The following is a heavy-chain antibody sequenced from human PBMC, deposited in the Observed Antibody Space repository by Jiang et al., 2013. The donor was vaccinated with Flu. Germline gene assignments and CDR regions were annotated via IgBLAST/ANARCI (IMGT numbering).Heavy chain of an antibody. V-gene: IGHV4-61*02. CDR1: GDSVSSGSYYY. J-gene: IGHJ4*02. CDR3: ARLDTFSTTYHAGYFDF. Sequence: SQTLSLTCTVPGDSVSSGSYYYWSWIRQPAGKGLEWIGRISASGNTDCNSSLKSRSTKSVETSKNQFSLKLSSVTAADTAVYYCARLDTFSTTYHAGYFDFWGQGSLVTVSS. D-gene: IGHD3/OR15-3a*01. CDR2: ISASGNT.